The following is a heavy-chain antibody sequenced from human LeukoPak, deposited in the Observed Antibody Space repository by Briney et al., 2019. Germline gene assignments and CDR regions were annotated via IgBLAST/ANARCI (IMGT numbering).Heavy chain of an antibody. CDR3: ARDPYSGSYYPPNTEYVFDI. CDR1: GGSISSYY. D-gene: IGHD1-26*01. CDR2: IYTSGST. V-gene: IGHV4-4*07. J-gene: IGHJ3*02. Sequence: SETLSLTCTVSGGSISSYYWSWIRQPAGKGLEWIGRIYTSGSTNYSPSLKSRVTMSVDTSKNQFSLKLSSVTAADTAVYYCARDPYSGSYYPPNTEYVFDIWGQGTMVTVSS.